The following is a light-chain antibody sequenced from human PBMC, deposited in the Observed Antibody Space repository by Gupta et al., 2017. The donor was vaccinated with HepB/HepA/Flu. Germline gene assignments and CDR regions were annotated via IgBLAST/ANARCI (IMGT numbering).Light chain of an antibody. Sequence: QSVLTQPPSASGTPGQRVTISCSGSSSNIGSNYVYWYQQFPGTAPKLLIYRNNQRPSGVPDRFSGSKSGTSASLAISGLRSDDEPDYYCATWDDSRSGYVFGNGTNVTVL. J-gene: IGLJ1*01. CDR1: SSNIGSNY. CDR3: ATWDDSRSGYV. CDR2: RNN. V-gene: IGLV1-47*01.